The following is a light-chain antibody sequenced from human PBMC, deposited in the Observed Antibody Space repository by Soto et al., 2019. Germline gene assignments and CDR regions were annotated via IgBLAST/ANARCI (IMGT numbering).Light chain of an antibody. V-gene: IGLV1-44*01. CDR1: NSNIGSNT. J-gene: IGLJ1*01. CDR2: YDN. Sequence: QLVLTQPPSASGTPGQRVTISCSGRNSNIGSNTVNWYQQLPGTAPKLLVYYDNLRPSGVPDRISGSKSGTSASLAISGLQSDDEADYYCAAWDDSLNGRVFGTGTKVTVL. CDR3: AAWDDSLNGRV.